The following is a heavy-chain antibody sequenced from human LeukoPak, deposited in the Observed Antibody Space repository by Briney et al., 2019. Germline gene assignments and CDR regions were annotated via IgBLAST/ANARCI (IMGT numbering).Heavy chain of an antibody. CDR1: GGTFSSYA. CDR2: INPNSGGT. CDR3: ARRVSYSSGWYGSFDP. D-gene: IGHD6-19*01. Sequence: ASVKVSCKASGGTFSSYAISWVRQAPGQGLEWMGWINPNSGGTNYAQKFQGRVTMTRDTSISTAYMELSRLRSDDTAVYYCARRVSYSSGWYGSFDPWGQGTLVTVSS. V-gene: IGHV1-2*02. J-gene: IGHJ5*02.